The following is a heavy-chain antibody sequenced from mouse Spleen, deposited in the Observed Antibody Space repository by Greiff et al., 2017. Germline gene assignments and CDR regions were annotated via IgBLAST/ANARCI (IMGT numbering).Heavy chain of an antibody. V-gene: IGHV7-3*02. J-gene: IGHJ2*01. CDR2: IRNKANGYTT. CDR1: GFTFTDYY. D-gene: IGHD2-4*01. Sequence: EVKLVESGGGLVQPGGSLRLSCATSGFTFTDYYMSWVRQPPGKALEWLGFIRNKANGYTTEYSASVKGRFTISRDNSQSILYLQMNTLRAEDSATYYCARVYDYDGYYFDYWGQGTTLTVSS. CDR3: ARVYDYDGYYFDY.